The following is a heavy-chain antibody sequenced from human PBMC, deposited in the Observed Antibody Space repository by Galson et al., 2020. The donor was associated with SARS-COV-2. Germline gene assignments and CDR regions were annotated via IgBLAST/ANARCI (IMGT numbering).Heavy chain of an antibody. CDR2: IWYDGSNK. D-gene: IGHD3-10*01. CDR1: GFTFSSYG. V-gene: IGHV3-33*01. J-gene: IGHJ4*02. Sequence: GESLKISCAASGFTFSSYGMHWVRQAPGKGLEGVAVIWYDGSNKYYADSVKGRFTISRDNSKNTLYLQMNSLRAEDTAVYYCARDLRFGESDLDYWGQGTLVTVSS. CDR3: ARDLRFGESDLDY.